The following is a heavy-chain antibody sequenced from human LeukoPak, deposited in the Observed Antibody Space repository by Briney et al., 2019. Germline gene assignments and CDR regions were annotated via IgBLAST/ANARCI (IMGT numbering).Heavy chain of an antibody. J-gene: IGHJ3*02. CDR1: GGSISSSSYY. Sequence: SETLSLTCTVSGGSISSSSYYWGWIRQPPGKGLEWIRSIYYSGSTYYNPSLKSRVTISVDTSKNQFSLKLSSVTAADTAVYYCARHNNYASVSGAFDIWGLGKMVPVSS. V-gene: IGHV4-39*07. CDR3: ARHNNYASVSGAFDI. D-gene: IGHD3-10*01. CDR2: IYYSGST.